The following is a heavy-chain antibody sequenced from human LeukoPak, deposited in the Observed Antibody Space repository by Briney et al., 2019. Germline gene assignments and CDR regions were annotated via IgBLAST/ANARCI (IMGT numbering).Heavy chain of an antibody. J-gene: IGHJ3*02. CDR1: GGSISSGSYY. CDR2: IYTRGST. V-gene: IGHV4-61*02. D-gene: IGHD4-23*01. Sequence: SQTLSLTCTVSGGSISSGSYYWSWIRQPAGKGLEWIGRIYTRGSTNTKPSPKSRVTISVDTSKNQFSLKLISVTAADTAVYYCARDPPQTTVVTGDAFDIWGQGTMVTVSS. CDR3: ARDPPQTTVVTGDAFDI.